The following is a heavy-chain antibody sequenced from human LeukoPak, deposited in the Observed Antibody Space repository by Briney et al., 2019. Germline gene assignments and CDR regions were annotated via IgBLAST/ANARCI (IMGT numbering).Heavy chain of an antibody. CDR3: ARDEGPRGYSYGYPY. V-gene: IGHV3-66*01. CDR1: GFTGSSNY. D-gene: IGHD5-18*01. CDR2: IYSGGST. Sequence: GGSLRLSCAASGFTGSSNYMSWVRQAPGKGLEWVSVIYSGGSTYYADSVKGRFTISRDNSKNTLYLQMNSLRAEDTAVYYCARDEGPRGYSYGYPYWGQGTLVTVSS. J-gene: IGHJ4*02.